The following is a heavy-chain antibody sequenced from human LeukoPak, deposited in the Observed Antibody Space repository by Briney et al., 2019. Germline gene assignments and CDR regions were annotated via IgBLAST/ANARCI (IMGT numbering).Heavy chain of an antibody. CDR2: ISGSGGST. CDR1: GFTFSSYA. J-gene: IGHJ4*02. D-gene: IGHD6-19*01. CDR3: AKPSSGWWEGDYFDY. V-gene: IGHV3-23*01. Sequence: GGSLRLSCAASGFTFSSYAMSWVRQAPGKGLEWVSAISGSGGSTYYADSVKGRFTISRDSSKNTLYLQMNSLRAEDTAVYYCAKPSSGWWEGDYFDYWGQGTLVTVSS.